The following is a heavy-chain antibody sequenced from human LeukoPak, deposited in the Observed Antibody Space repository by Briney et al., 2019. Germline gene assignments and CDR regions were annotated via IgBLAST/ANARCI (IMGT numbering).Heavy chain of an antibody. CDR1: GYTFTDYY. CDR3: ARARMGTTPFESFNI. D-gene: IGHD1-26*01. Sequence: ASVKVPCRASGYTFTDYYMHWVRQAPGRGLEWMGRINPNRGDTHYAQKFQGRVTMTRDTSINTAYMELSRLRSDDTALYYCARARMGTTPFESFNIWGQGTMVTVSS. V-gene: IGHV1-2*06. CDR2: INPNRGDT. J-gene: IGHJ3*02.